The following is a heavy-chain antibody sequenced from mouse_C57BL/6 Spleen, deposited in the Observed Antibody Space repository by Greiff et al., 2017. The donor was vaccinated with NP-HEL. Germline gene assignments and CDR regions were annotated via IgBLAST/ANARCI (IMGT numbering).Heavy chain of an antibody. CDR2: IDPSDSET. CDR1: GYTFTSYW. CDR3: ARYYGNAMDY. V-gene: IGHV1-52*01. J-gene: IGHJ4*01. Sequence: VQLQQPGAELVRPGSSVKLSCKASGYTFTSYWMHWVKQRPIQGLEWIGNIDPSDSETHYNQKFKDKATLTVDKSSSTAYMQLSSLTSEDSAVYYCARYYGNAMDYWGQGTSVTVSS. D-gene: IGHD2-1*01.